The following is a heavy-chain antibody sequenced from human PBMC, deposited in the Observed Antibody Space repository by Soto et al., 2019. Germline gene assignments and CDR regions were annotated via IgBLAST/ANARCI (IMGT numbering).Heavy chain of an antibody. D-gene: IGHD6-25*01. J-gene: IGHJ6*01. CDR1: AGTFSSYA. CDR3: ERNSAVNLYYYYGMDV. CDR2: IIPIFGTA. V-gene: IGHV1-69*13. Sequence: GGAVKVSGRPAAGTFSSYAISWVRLAPGEGLELMGGIIPIFGTANYAQKFQGRVTITADESTSTAYMELRSLRSEDTAVYYCERNSAVNLYYYYGMDVWGQGTTVPVSS.